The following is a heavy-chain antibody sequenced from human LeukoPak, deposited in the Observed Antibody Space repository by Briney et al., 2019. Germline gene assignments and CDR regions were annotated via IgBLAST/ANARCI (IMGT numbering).Heavy chain of an antibody. Sequence: SQTLSLTCTVSGGSISSGDYYWSWIRQHPGKGLEWIGYIYYSGSTYYNPSLKSRVTISVDTSKNQFSLKLSSVTAADTAVYYCARAYDSSGYYFDYWGQGTLVTVSS. D-gene: IGHD3-22*01. CDR1: GGSISSGDYY. V-gene: IGHV4-30-4*08. CDR2: IYYSGST. J-gene: IGHJ4*02. CDR3: ARAYDSSGYYFDY.